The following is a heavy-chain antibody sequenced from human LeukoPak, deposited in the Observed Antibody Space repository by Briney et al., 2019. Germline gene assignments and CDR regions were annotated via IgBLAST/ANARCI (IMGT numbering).Heavy chain of an antibody. D-gene: IGHD2-2*01. CDR2: INHSGST. V-gene: IGHV4-34*01. J-gene: IGHJ4*02. CDR1: GGSFSGYY. Sequence: SETLSLTCAVYGGSFSGYYWSWIRQPPGKGLEWIGEINHSGSTNYNPSLKSRVTISVDTSKNQFSLKLSSVTAADTAVYYCARDRYCSSTSCYTADPTGLDHWGQGTLVTVSS. CDR3: ARDRYCSSTSCYTADPTGLDH.